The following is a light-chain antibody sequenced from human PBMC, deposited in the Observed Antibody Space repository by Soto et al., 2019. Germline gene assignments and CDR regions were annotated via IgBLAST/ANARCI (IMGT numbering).Light chain of an antibody. J-gene: IGLJ2*01. CDR1: SSDVGGYNY. V-gene: IGLV2-8*01. CDR3: SSYAGSNILVV. Sequence: QSALTQPPSASGSPGQSVTISCTGTSSDVGGYNYVSWYQQHPGKAPKLMIYEVSKRPSGVPDRFSGSTSGNTASLTVSGLQAEDEAAYYCSSYAGSNILVVFGGGTKLTVL. CDR2: EVS.